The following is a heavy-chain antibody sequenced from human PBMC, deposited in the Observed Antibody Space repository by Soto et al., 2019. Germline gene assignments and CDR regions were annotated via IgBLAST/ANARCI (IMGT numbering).Heavy chain of an antibody. CDR3: AKAKNDYNWDNRPPFDY. J-gene: IGHJ4*02. V-gene: IGHV3-23*01. CDR2: ISANDVGT. CDR1: GFTLRNYA. Sequence: LRLSCDASGFTLRNYAMTWIRQAPGKGLEWVSLISANDVGTYYAESVKTRFTISTDQSRNTVYLQMDSLRADDTAIYYCAKAKNDYNWDNRPPFDYWGQGTLVTVSS. D-gene: IGHD1-20*01.